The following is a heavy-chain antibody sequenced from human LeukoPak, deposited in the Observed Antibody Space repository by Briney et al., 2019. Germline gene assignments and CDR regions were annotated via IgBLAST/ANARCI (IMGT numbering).Heavy chain of an antibody. V-gene: IGHV3-21*01. CDR2: ISSSSNYI. Sequence: GGSLRLSCAASGFTFSSYSMNWVRQAPGMGLEWVSSISSSSNYIYYADSLKGRFTISRDNAKNSLFLQMNSLRVEDTAVYYCARGRGDPHWYFDLWGRGTLVTVSS. J-gene: IGHJ2*01. CDR1: GFTFSSYS. D-gene: IGHD4-17*01. CDR3: ARGRGDPHWYFDL.